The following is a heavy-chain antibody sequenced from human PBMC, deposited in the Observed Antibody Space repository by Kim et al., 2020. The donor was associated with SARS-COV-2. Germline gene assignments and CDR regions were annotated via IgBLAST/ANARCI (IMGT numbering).Heavy chain of an antibody. Sequence: GGSLRLSCAASGFTFSSYEMNWVRQAPGKGLEWVSSISSSGSTIYSADSVTGRFTISRDNAKNLLYLQMNSLRAEDTAVYYCARPPNLEWLASYTYCYMDVWGKGTTVTVSS. CDR1: GFTFSSYE. CDR3: ARPPNLEWLASYTYCYMDV. J-gene: IGHJ6*03. V-gene: IGHV3-48*03. D-gene: IGHD3-3*01. CDR2: ISSSGSTI.